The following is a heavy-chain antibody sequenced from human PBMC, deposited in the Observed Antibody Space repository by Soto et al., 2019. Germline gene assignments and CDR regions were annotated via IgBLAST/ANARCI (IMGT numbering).Heavy chain of an antibody. CDR2: IKQDGSEK. J-gene: IGHJ6*02. D-gene: IGHD2-2*01. CDR3: ARVPDPYCSSTSCSYYYYGMDV. V-gene: IGHV3-7*03. Sequence: GSLRLSCAASGFTFSSYWMSWVRQAPGKGLEWVANIKQDGSEKYYVDSVKGRFTISRGNAKNSLYLQMNSLRAEDTAVYYCARVPDPYCSSTSCSYYYYGMDVWGQGTTVTVSS. CDR1: GFTFSSYW.